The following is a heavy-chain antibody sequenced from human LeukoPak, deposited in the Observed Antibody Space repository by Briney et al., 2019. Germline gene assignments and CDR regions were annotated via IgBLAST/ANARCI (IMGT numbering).Heavy chain of an antibody. CDR3: ARTPSGDYYTTFDN. CDR2: TFTNGST. J-gene: IGHJ4*02. D-gene: IGHD3-10*01. V-gene: IGHV4-61*02. CDR1: GDSISSGRYY. Sequence: SETLPLTCTVSGDSISSGRYYWSWIRQPAGKGLEWIGRTFTNGSTNYKPSLKSRVTISVDTSKKQFSLKLSSVTAADTAVYFCARTPSGDYYTTFDNWGQGTLVTVSS.